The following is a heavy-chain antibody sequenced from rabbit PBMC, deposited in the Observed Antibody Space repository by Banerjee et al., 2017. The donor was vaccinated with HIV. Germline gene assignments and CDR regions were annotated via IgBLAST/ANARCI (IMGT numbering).Heavy chain of an antibody. CDR2: INTSSGNT. V-gene: IGHV1S40*01. CDR3: ARRNGYFKL. J-gene: IGHJ4*01. Sequence: SSYNMQWVRQAPGKGLEWIACINTSSGNTVYANWAKGRFTISKTSSTTVTLQMTSLTAADTATYFCARRNGYFKLWGQGTLVTVS. CDR1: SSYN.